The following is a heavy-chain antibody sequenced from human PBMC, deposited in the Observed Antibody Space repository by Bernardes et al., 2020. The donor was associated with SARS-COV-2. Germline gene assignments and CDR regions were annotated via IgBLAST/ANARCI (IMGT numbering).Heavy chain of an antibody. CDR2: IYYSGST. CDR3: ARINPITMIVVVIKGANAFDI. CDR1: GGSISSSSYY. V-gene: IGHV4-39*01. D-gene: IGHD3-22*01. J-gene: IGHJ3*02. Sequence: SEPLSLTCTVSGGSISSSSYYWGWLLQPPGKGLEWIGSIYYSGSTYYNPSLKSRVTISVDTSKNQFSLKLSSVTAADTAVYYCARINPITMIVVVIKGANAFDIWGQGTMVTVSS.